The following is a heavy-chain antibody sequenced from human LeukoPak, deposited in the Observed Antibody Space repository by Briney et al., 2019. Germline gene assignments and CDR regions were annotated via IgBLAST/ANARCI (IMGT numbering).Heavy chain of an antibody. CDR1: GYTFTSYD. D-gene: IGHD6-13*01. CDR2: MNPNSGNT. V-gene: IGHV1-8*01. CDR3: ARGLREAAADGY. Sequence: ASVKVSCKASGYTFTSYDINWVRQATGQGLEWMGWMNPNSGNTGCTQKFQGRVTMTRDTSISTAYMELSSLRSEDTAVYYCARGLREAAADGYWSQGTLVTVSS. J-gene: IGHJ4*02.